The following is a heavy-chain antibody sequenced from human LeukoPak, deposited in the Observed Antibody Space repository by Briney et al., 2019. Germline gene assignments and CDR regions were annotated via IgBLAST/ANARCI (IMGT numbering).Heavy chain of an antibody. J-gene: IGHJ4*02. CDR3: AKMQGYSDY. CDR2: ITSSGETT. CDR1: GSIPFNSYS. V-gene: IGHV3-23*01. Sequence: GGSLRLSCAASGSIPFNSYSMSWVRKAPGKGLEWVSAITSSGETTYYAASVKGRFTISRDNSKNMVYLQMNSLRAEDAATYYCAKMQGYSDYWGQGSLVTVSS.